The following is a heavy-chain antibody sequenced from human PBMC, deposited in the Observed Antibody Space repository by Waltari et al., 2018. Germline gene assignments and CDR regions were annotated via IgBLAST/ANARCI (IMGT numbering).Heavy chain of an antibody. CDR2: ISSSSSTI. CDR3: ARDKSMIEDNAFDI. V-gene: IGHV3-48*04. CDR1: GFTFSSYT. Sequence: EVQLVESGGGLVQPGGSLRLSCAASGFTFSSYTVTWVPRAPGKGLEWVSYISSSSSTIYYADSVKGRFTISRDNAKNSLYLQMNSLRAEDTAVYYCARDKSMIEDNAFDIWGQGTMVTVSS. J-gene: IGHJ3*02. D-gene: IGHD3-22*01.